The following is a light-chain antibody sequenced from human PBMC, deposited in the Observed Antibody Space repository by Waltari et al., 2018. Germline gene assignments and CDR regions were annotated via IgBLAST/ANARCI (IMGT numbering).Light chain of an antibody. J-gene: IGLJ2*01. CDR2: KEK. V-gene: IGLV3-25*03. CDR3: QSVDSGRPWHVL. CDR1: TLATRY. Sequence: SSDLTQPPSVSVSPGQTARIPCSGETLATRYTYWYQRKPGQAPTLIIYKEKERPPGTPERFSGSRSGTTVTLTITGVQAEDEAEFFCQSVDSGRPWHVLFGGGTKLTVL.